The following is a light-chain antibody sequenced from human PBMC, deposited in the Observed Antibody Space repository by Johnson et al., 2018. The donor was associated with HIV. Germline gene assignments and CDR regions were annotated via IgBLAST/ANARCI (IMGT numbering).Light chain of an antibody. CDR1: TSKIENNY. CDR2: DNT. Sequence: SVLTQPPSVSAAPGQKVTISCSGNTSKIENNYVSWYQQFPERAPKLLIYDNTKRPSGIPDRFSGSKSDASATLAITGLQTGDEADYYCGTWDNSLTAYVFGTGTKVTVL. J-gene: IGLJ1*01. CDR3: GTWDNSLTAYV. V-gene: IGLV1-51*01.